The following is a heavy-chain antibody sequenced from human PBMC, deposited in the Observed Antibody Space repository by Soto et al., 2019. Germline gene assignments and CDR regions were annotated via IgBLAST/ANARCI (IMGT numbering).Heavy chain of an antibody. CDR1: GGSISSYY. J-gene: IGHJ4*02. D-gene: IGHD1-26*01. CDR2: IYYSGST. Sequence: QVQLQESGPGLVKPSETLSLTCTVSGGSISSYYWSWIRQPPGKGLEWIGYIYYSGSTNYNPSLKSRVTISVDTSKNQFSLKLSSVTAADTAVYYCARCGPNRLCHFDYWGQGTLVTVSS. CDR3: ARCGPNRLCHFDY. V-gene: IGHV4-59*01.